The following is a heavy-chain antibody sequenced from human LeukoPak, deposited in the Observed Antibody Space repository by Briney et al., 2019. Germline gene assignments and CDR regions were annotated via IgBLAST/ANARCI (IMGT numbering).Heavy chain of an antibody. CDR3: ARGRPYSSSWYRSGWFDP. Sequence: ASVKVSCKASGYTFTSYDINWVRQATGQGLEWMGWMNPNSGNTGYAQKFQGRVTMTRNTSISTAYMELSSLRSEDTAVYYCARGRPYSSSWYRSGWFDPWGQGTLVTVSS. CDR2: MNPNSGNT. CDR1: GYTFTSYD. J-gene: IGHJ5*02. V-gene: IGHV1-8*01. D-gene: IGHD6-13*01.